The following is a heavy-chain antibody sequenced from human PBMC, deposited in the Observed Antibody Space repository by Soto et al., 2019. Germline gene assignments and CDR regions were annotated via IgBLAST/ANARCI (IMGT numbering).Heavy chain of an antibody. V-gene: IGHV5-51*01. D-gene: IGHD4-17*01. CDR1: GYSLTSYW. Sequence: VESLKISCKGSGYSLTSYWIGWVRQMPGKGLEWMGIIYPGDSDTRYSPSFQVQVTISADKSISTAYLQWSSLKASDTAMYYCARQAPDDYGVLDAFYIWGQGTMVTVSS. CDR3: ARQAPDDYGVLDAFYI. CDR2: IYPGDSDT. J-gene: IGHJ3*02.